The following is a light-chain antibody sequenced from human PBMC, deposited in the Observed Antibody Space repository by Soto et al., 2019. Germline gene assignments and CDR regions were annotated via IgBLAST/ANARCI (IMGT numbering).Light chain of an antibody. J-gene: IGKJ2*01. CDR2: KAS. Sequence: DIQMTQSPSTLSASVGDRVTITCRASQSISSWLAWYQQKPGKAPKLLIYKASSLESGVSSRFSGSGSGTEFTFTISTLQPDDFATYYCQQYNSYPYTFGQGTKLEIK. V-gene: IGKV1-5*03. CDR1: QSISSW. CDR3: QQYNSYPYT.